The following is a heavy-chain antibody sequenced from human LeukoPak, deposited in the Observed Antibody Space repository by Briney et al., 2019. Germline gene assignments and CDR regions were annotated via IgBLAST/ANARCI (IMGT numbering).Heavy chain of an antibody. J-gene: IGHJ4*02. Sequence: PGGSLRLSCAASGFTFSSYGMHWVRQAPGKGLEWVSSISSSSSYIYYADSVKGRFTISRDNAKNSLYLQMNSLRAEDTAVYYCARDRRLAYCGGDCSRIDYWGQGTLVTVSS. V-gene: IGHV3-21*01. CDR1: GFTFSSYG. CDR3: ARDRRLAYCGGDCSRIDY. CDR2: ISSSSSYI. D-gene: IGHD2-21*02.